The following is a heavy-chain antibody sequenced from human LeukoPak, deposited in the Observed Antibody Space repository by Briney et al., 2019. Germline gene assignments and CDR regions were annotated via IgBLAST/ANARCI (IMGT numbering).Heavy chain of an antibody. J-gene: IGHJ4*02. CDR1: GGSISSYY. CDR2: IYYSGST. Sequence: SETLSLTCTVSGGSISSYYWSWVRQPPGKGLEWVGYIYYSGSTNYNPSLKSRVTISVDTSKNQFSLKLSSVTAADTAVYYCAYTSGYGSGGSCYIGPFGYWGQGILVTVSS. D-gene: IGHD2-15*01. V-gene: IGHV4-59*08. CDR3: AYTSGYGSGGSCYIGPFGY.